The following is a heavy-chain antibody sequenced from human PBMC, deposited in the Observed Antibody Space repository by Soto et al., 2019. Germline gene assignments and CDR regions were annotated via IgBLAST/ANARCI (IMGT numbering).Heavy chain of an antibody. D-gene: IGHD3-22*01. CDR3: ARDRSSSFWGLLPKLDAIDI. CDR1: AFTFSNCA. J-gene: IGHJ3*02. V-gene: IGHV3-30-3*01. CDR2: ISYDGSNK. Sequence: PGGSLRLSCAASAFTFSNCAMHWVRQAPGKGLEWVAIISYDGSNKYYADSVKGRFTISRDNSKNTLYLQMNSLRAEDTAVYYWARDRSSSFWGLLPKLDAIDIWGQGTMVTV.